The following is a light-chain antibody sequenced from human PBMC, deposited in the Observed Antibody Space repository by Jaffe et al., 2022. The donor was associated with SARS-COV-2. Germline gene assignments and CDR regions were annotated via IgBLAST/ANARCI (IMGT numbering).Light chain of an antibody. CDR3: QEYNNWPLT. V-gene: IGKV3-15*01. Sequence: EIVVTQSPATLSVSPGERATLSCRASQSVSSNLAWYQQKPGQAPSLLIYGASTRATGIPARFSGSGSGTEFTLTISSLHSEDFAVYYCQEYNNWPLTFGGGTKVEIE. J-gene: IGKJ4*01. CDR2: GAS. CDR1: QSVSSN.